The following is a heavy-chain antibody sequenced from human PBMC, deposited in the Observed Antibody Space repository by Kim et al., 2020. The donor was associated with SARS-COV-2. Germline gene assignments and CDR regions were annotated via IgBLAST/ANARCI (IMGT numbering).Heavy chain of an antibody. J-gene: IGHJ2*01. CDR2: ISSNGST. CDR3: AGGFDL. Sequence: ISSNGSTNPTPPLKSRVPRSVDTSKNQFSLKLSSVTAAGTAVYYCAGGFDLWGRGTLVTVSS. V-gene: IGHV4-59*09.